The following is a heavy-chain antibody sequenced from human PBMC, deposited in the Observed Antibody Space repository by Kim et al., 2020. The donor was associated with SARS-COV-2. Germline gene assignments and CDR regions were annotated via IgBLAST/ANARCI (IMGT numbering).Heavy chain of an antibody. J-gene: IGHJ4*01. Sequence: YHPSLPSRVTISIDTSKNQFSLDLTSVTATDTAIYYCARRDTTGVSYYFDSWGHGTLVTVSS. V-gene: IGHV4-39*01. CDR3: ARRDTTGVSYYFDS. D-gene: IGHD7-27*01.